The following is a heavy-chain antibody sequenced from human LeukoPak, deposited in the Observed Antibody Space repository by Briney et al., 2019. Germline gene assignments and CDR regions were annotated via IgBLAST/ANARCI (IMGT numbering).Heavy chain of an antibody. V-gene: IGHV4-34*01. CDR2: INHSGST. CDR3: ARGLPGGNRQYSSSWYRRGGVWFDP. Sequence: SETLSLTCAVYGGSFSGYYWSWIRQPPGKGLEWIGEINHSGSTNYNPSLKSRVTISVDTSKNQFSLKLSSVTAADTAVYYCARGLPGGNRQYSSSWYRRGGVWFDPWGQGTLVTVSS. J-gene: IGHJ5*02. D-gene: IGHD6-13*01. CDR1: GGSFSGYY.